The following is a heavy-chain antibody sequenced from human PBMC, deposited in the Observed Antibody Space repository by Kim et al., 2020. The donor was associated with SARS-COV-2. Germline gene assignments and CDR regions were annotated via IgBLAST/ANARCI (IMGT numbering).Heavy chain of an antibody. CDR2: IRSKAYGGTT. D-gene: IGHD3-22*01. V-gene: IGHV3-49*04. CDR3: TRGYFDYWYFDL. Sequence: GGSLRLSCTASGFTFGDFVMSWVRQAPGKGLEWVGFIRSKAYGGTTEYAASVKGRFTISRDDSKSIAYLQLNSLKTEDTAVYYCTRGYFDYWYFDLWDRGTLVTVSS. CDR1: GFTFGDFV. J-gene: IGHJ2*01.